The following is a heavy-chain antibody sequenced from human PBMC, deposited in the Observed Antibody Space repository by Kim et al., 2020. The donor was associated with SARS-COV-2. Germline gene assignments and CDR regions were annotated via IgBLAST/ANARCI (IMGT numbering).Heavy chain of an antibody. V-gene: IGHV4-39*01. CDR3: ARLPSYSSSWYYYYGMDV. J-gene: IGHJ6*02. CDR2: IYYSGST. D-gene: IGHD6-13*01. CDR1: GGSISSSSYY. Sequence: SETLSLTCTVSGGSISSSSYYWGWIRQPPGKGLEWIGSIYYSGSTYYNPSLKSRVTISVDTSKNQFSLKLSSVTAADTAVYYCARLPSYSSSWYYYYGMDVWGQGTPVTVSS.